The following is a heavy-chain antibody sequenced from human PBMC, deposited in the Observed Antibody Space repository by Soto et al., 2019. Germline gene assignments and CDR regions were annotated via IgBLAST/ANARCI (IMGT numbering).Heavy chain of an antibody. CDR2: IHYSGST. Sequence: SETLSLTCTVSGASISGFSWSWVRQPPGKGLEWIGSIHYSGSTTSNPSHKSRVTLSLDTSRSQFSLSLASVTAADTATFYCARHGSTVDTAAAFDHWGQGTQVPVSS. CDR1: GASISGFS. CDR3: ARHGSTVDTAAAFDH. V-gene: IGHV4-59*08. J-gene: IGHJ5*02. D-gene: IGHD5-18*01.